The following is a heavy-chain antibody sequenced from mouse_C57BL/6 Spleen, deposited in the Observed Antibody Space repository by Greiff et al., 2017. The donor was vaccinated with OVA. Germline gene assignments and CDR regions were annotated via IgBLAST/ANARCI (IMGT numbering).Heavy chain of an antibody. Sequence: EVQLQQSGAELVRPGASVKLSCTASGFNIKDDYMHWVKQRPEQGLEWIGWIDPENGDTEYASKFQGKATITADTSSNTAYLQLSSLTSEDTAIYYCTMVKFAYWGQGTLVTVSA. CDR2: IDPENGDT. V-gene: IGHV14-4*01. J-gene: IGHJ3*01. CDR1: GFNIKDDY. D-gene: IGHD2-2*01. CDR3: TMVKFAY.